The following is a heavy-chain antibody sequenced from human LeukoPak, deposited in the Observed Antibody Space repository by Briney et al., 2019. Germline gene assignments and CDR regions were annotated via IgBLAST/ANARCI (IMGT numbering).Heavy chain of an antibody. Sequence: SVKVSCKASGYTFTGYYMHWVRQAPGQGLEWMGWINPNSGGTNYAQKFQGRVTMTRDTSISTAYMELSRLRSDDTAVYYCARAGGLYDSSGYYYLNWGQGTLVTVSS. CDR1: GYTFTGYY. CDR2: INPNSGGT. CDR3: ARAGGLYDSSGYYYLN. V-gene: IGHV1-2*02. J-gene: IGHJ4*02. D-gene: IGHD3-22*01.